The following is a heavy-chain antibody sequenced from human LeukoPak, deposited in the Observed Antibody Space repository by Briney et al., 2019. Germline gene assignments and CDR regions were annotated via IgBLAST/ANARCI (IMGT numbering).Heavy chain of an antibody. CDR1: GGSISSGDYY. CDR2: IYYSGST. CDR3: ARDAGYSGYDWYYYYGMDV. D-gene: IGHD5-12*01. V-gene: IGHV4-30-4*01. Sequence: SQTLSLTCTVSGGSISSGDYYWSWIRQPPGKGLEWIGYIYYSGSTYYNPSLKSRVTISVDTSKNQFSLKLSSVTAADTAVYYCARDAGYSGYDWYYYYGMDVWGKGTTVTVSS. J-gene: IGHJ6*04.